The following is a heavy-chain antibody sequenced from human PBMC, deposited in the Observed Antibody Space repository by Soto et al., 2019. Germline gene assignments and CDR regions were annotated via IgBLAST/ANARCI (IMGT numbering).Heavy chain of an antibody. CDR3: ARALGSYDSSASGAHFDH. CDR1: GGSISSGGYY. D-gene: IGHD3-22*01. Sequence: PSETLSLTCTVSGGSISSGGYYWSWIRQHPGKGLEWIGYIYYSGSTYYNPSLKSRVIISVDTSENYFTLRLNSVTAADTAVYYCARALGSYDSSASGAHFDHWGQGTLVTVSS. V-gene: IGHV4-31*03. J-gene: IGHJ4*02. CDR2: IYYSGST.